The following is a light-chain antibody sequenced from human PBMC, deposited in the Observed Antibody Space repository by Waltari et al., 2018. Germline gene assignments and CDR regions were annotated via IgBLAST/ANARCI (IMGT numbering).Light chain of an antibody. V-gene: IGLV1-40*01. CDR3: QSYDTTLSVV. J-gene: IGLJ2*01. Sequence: QSVLTQPPSVSGAPGQRVSISCTGSTSNIGAGYDVHWSQQGPGKAPKHIIYGTNTRPLGVPDRFFGSQYGTSASLAIIGLQAEDEGDYYCQSYDTTLSVVFGGGTKLTVL. CDR1: TSNIGAGYD. CDR2: GTN.